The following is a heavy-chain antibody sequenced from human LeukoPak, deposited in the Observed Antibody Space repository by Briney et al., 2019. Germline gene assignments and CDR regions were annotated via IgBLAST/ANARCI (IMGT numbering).Heavy chain of an antibody. CDR3: ARDGLYGYGSAAY. J-gene: IGHJ4*02. D-gene: IGHD5-18*01. Sequence: PGGSLRLSCAASGFTFSSYSMNWIRQAPGKGLEWVSSISSSSSYIYYADSVKGRFTISRANAKNSLYLQMNSLRAEDTAVYYCARDGLYGYGSAAYWGQGTLVTVSS. CDR2: ISSSSSYI. CDR1: GFTFSSYS. V-gene: IGHV3-21*01.